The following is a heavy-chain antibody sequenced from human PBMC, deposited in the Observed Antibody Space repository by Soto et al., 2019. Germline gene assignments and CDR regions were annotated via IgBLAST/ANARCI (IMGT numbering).Heavy chain of an antibody. V-gene: IGHV4-31*03. CDR3: ARANYDFWSGYYLASYFDY. Sequence: SETLSLTCTVSGGSISSGGYYWSWIRQHPGKGLEWIGYIYYSGSTYYNPSLKSRVTISVDTSKNQFSLKLSSVTAADTAVYYCARANYDFWSGYYLASYFDYWGQGTLVTVSS. CDR1: GGSISSGGYY. D-gene: IGHD3-3*01. J-gene: IGHJ4*02. CDR2: IYYSGST.